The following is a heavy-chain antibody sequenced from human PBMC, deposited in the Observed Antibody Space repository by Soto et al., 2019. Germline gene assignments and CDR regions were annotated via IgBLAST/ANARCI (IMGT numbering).Heavy chain of an antibody. Sequence: PSETLSLTCAVSGGSIRRGGYSWSWIRQPPGKGLEWVGYIYHSGSTYYNPSLKSRVTISVDRSKNQFSLKLSSVTAADTAVYYCARGDATYRGYYYGMDVCGQGTTVTVSS. J-gene: IGHJ6*02. CDR3: ARGDATYRGYYYGMDV. CDR2: IYHSGST. CDR1: GGSIRRGGYS. V-gene: IGHV4-30-2*01. D-gene: IGHD2-15*01.